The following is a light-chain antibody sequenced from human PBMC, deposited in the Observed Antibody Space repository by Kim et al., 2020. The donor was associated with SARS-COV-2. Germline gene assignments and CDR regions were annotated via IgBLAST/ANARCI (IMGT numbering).Light chain of an antibody. CDR2: YDS. CDR3: QVWDSVMV. V-gene: IGLV3-21*04. CDR1: NIGSKS. Sequence: SYELTQPPSVSVAPGKTARITCGGNNIGSKSVHWYQQKPGQAPVLVIYYDSDRPSGIPERFSGSNSGNTATLTISRVEAGDEADYYCQVWDSVMVFGGGTQLTVL. J-gene: IGLJ3*02.